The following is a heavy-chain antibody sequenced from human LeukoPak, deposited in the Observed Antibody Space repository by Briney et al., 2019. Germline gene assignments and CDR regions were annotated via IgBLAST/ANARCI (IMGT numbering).Heavy chain of an antibody. CDR2: TYYSGST. CDR3: ARPYYYGSGSWAD. D-gene: IGHD3-10*01. Sequence: SETLSLTCTVSGGSISSSSYYWGWIRQPPGKGLEWIGSTYYSGSTYYNPSLKSRVTISVDTSKNQFSLKLSSVTAADTAVYYCARPYYYGSGSWADWGQGTLVTVSS. CDR1: GGSISSSSYY. V-gene: IGHV4-39*01. J-gene: IGHJ4*02.